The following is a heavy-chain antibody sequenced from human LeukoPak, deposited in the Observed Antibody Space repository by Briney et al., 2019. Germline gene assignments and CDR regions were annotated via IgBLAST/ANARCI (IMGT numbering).Heavy chain of an antibody. CDR3: ARELFFGVVIT. CDR1: GGSLSGYY. V-gene: IGHV4-34*01. J-gene: IGHJ5*02. D-gene: IGHD3-3*01. CDR2: INHSGST. Sequence: SETLSLTCAVYGGSLSGYYWSWIRQAPGQGLAWIGEINHSGSTNYNPSLKSRVTISVDTSKNHFSLKLSSVTAAGKAVYYCARELFFGVVITWGQGTLVTVSS.